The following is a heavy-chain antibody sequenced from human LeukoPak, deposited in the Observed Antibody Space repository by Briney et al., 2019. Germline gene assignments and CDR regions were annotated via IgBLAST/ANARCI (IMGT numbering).Heavy chain of an antibody. CDR2: INHSGST. Sequence: SETLSLTCAVYGGSFSVYYWSWIRQPPGKGLEWIGEINHSGSTNYNPSLKSRVTISVDTSKNQFSLKLSSVTAADTAVYYCALRMIYCSSTSCNDYWGQGTLVTVSS. V-gene: IGHV4-34*01. CDR3: ALRMIYCSSTSCNDY. CDR1: GGSFSVYY. J-gene: IGHJ4*02. D-gene: IGHD2-2*01.